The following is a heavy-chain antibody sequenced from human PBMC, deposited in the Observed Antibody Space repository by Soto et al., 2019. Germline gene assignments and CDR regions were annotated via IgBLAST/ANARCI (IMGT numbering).Heavy chain of an antibody. CDR3: ARKNYGSGSYYTQDY. Sequence: WWSWVRQPPGKGLEWIGEIYHSGSTNYNPSLKSRVTISVDKSKNQFSLKLSSVTAADTAVYYCARKNYGSGSYYTQDYWGQGTLVTVSS. D-gene: IGHD3-10*01. CDR1: W. J-gene: IGHJ4*02. V-gene: IGHV4-4*02. CDR2: IYHSGST.